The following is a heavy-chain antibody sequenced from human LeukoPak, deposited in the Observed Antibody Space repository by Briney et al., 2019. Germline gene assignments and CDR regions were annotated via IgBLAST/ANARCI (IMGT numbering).Heavy chain of an antibody. CDR2: INPNTGGT. V-gene: IGHV1-2*02. J-gene: IGHJ4*02. Sequence: ASVKVSCKASGYTFTGYYLHWARQAPGQGLEWMGWINPNTGGTNYAQKFQGRVTMTRDTSISTAYMELSRLRSDDTAVYYCARDVRIAVAAPDYWGQGSLVTVSS. CDR1: GYTFTGYY. D-gene: IGHD6-19*01. CDR3: ARDVRIAVAAPDY.